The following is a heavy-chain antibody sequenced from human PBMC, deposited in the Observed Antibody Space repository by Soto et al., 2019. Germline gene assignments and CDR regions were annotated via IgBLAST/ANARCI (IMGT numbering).Heavy chain of an antibody. J-gene: IGHJ4*02. CDR1: GYSFASQW. V-gene: IGHV5-10-1*01. CDR3: ATQGLTTYYFGY. Sequence: GESLKISCKVSGYSFASQWISWVRPVPGKGQEWMGRIDLSESYTTYNPSFQGQVTFSADKSITTTYQQWRSLEASDTAIYYCATQGLTTYYFGYWGQGTLVTVSS. CDR2: IDLSESYT.